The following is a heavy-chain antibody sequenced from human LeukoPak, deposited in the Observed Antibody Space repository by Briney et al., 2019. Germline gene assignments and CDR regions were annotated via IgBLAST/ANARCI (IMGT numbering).Heavy chain of an antibody. CDR3: AREGGDSSGYYHDY. D-gene: IGHD3-22*01. J-gene: IGHJ4*02. CDR1: GGSISSSNYY. Sequence: PSETLSLTCTVSGGSISSSNYYWGWIRQPPGKGLEWIGSIYYSGSTYYNPSLKSRVTISVDRSKNQFSLKLSSMTAADTAVYYCAREGGDSSGYYHDYWGQGTLVTVSS. CDR2: IYYSGST. V-gene: IGHV4-39*07.